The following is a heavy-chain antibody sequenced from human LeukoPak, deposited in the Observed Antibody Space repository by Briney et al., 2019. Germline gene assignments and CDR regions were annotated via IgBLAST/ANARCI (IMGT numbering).Heavy chain of an antibody. Sequence: SETLSLTCTVYGGSFSDYYWSWIRQPPGKGLEWIGEINHSGSTNYNPSLKSRVTISVDTSKNQFSLKLSSVTAADTAVYYCARHRPSSSSGWYGGRFDYWGQGTLVTVSS. CDR2: INHSGST. J-gene: IGHJ4*02. CDR3: ARHRPSSSSGWYGGRFDY. D-gene: IGHD6-19*01. CDR1: GGSFSDYY. V-gene: IGHV4-34*01.